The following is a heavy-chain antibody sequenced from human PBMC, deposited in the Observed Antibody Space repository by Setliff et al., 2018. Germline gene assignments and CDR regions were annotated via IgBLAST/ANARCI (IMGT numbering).Heavy chain of an antibody. CDR2: ISGSGGST. Sequence: GGSLRLSCAASGFTFSDYYMSWVRQAPGKGLEWVSAISGSGGSTYYADSVKGRFTISRDNSKNTLYLQMNSLRAEDTAVYYCVPLNLAGEARENFQLWGRGTLVTVSS. CDR3: VPLNLAGEARENFQL. D-gene: IGHD3-3*02. V-gene: IGHV3-23*01. J-gene: IGHJ1*01. CDR1: GFTFSDYY.